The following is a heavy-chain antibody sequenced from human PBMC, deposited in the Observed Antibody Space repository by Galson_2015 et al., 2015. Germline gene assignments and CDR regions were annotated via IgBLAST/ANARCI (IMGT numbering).Heavy chain of an antibody. J-gene: IGHJ5*02. CDR2: ISSSGNTI. CDR3: VRSRMLGILNWCDP. V-gene: IGHV3-48*02. D-gene: IGHD6-13*01. CDR1: GFTFSSYS. Sequence: SLRLSCAASGFTFSSYSMNWVRQAPGKGLEWASYISSSGNTIYYADSVKGRFTISRDNAENSLHLQINSLRDEDTAVYYCVRSRMLGILNWCDPWGKGT.